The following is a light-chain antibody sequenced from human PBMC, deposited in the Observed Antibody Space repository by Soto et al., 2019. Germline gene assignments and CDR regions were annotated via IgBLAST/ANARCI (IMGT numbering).Light chain of an antibody. CDR1: QSIGSN. Sequence: EIVMTQSPATLSLSPGERATLSCRASQSIGSNLGWYQQRPGQPPRLLIYGASPRATGVPARFSGSGSGTEFTLAISGLQSEDFAVYYCQQYKNWPPMYTFGQGTKLEIK. J-gene: IGKJ2*01. CDR2: GAS. V-gene: IGKV3-15*01. CDR3: QQYKNWPPMYT.